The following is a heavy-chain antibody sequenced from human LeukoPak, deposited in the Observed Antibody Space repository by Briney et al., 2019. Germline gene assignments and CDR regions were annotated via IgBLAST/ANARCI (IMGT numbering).Heavy chain of an antibody. CDR3: AGTTVVDDAFDI. J-gene: IGHJ3*02. D-gene: IGHD4-23*01. CDR1: GGSISSGDYY. Sequence: PSETLSLTCTVSGGSISSGDYYWSWIRQPPGTGLEWIGYIYYSGSTYYNPSLKSRVTISVDTSKNQFSLKLSSVTAADTAVYYCAGTTVVDDAFDIWGQGTMVTVSS. V-gene: IGHV4-30-4*01. CDR2: IYYSGST.